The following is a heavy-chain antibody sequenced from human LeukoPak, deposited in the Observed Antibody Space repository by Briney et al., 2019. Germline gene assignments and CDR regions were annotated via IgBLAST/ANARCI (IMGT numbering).Heavy chain of an antibody. D-gene: IGHD5-12*01. J-gene: IGHJ4*02. CDR2: IYYSGST. CDR1: GGSISSYY. Sequence: SETLSLTCTVSGGSISSYYWSWIRQPPGKGLEWIGYIYYSGSTNYNPSLGSRVTISVDTSKNQFSLKLRSETAADTAVYYCARSRSYSGYDFTFWGQGTLVTVSS. V-gene: IGHV4-59*08. CDR3: ARSRSYSGYDFTF.